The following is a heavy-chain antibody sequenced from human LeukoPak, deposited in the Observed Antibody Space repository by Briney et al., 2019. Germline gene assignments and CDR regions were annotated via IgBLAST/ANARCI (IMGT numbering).Heavy chain of an antibody. Sequence: PSETLSLTCTVSGGSISSTSYYWGWLRQPPGKGLEWIGSVYFSGITYYNPSLKSRVTISVDTSKNQLSLNLRSVTAADTALYYCARHYYFAETSGLVGYFFDYWGRGTLVAVSS. J-gene: IGHJ4*02. V-gene: IGHV4-39*01. D-gene: IGHD1-26*01. CDR1: GGSISSTSYY. CDR3: ARHYYFAETSGLVGYFFDY. CDR2: VYFSGIT.